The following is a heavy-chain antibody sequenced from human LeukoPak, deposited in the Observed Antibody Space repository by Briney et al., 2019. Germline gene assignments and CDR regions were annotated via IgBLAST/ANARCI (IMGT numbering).Heavy chain of an antibody. V-gene: IGHV3-30-3*01. J-gene: IGHJ4*02. CDR3: AREKDNYADF. CDR2: ISFDGSNK. Sequence: PGGSLRLSCAASGFSFSSYAMHWVRQAPGKGLEWVAVISFDGSNKYYADSVKGRFTISRDSPKNTLYLQMNSLRAEDTALYYCAREKDNYADFWGQGTLVTVAS. CDR1: GFSFSSYA.